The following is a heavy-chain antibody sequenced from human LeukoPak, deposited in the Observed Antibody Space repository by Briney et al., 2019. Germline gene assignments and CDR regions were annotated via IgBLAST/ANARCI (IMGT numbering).Heavy chain of an antibody. Sequence: SETLCLTCAVSAASISNYYWSWIRQAPGKGLEWIGYISTSGSTNYKPSLKSRVSISLDTSKNRFSLNLNFVTAADTAVYYCASPRSGYRYTFDYWGQGALVTVSS. J-gene: IGHJ4*02. CDR1: AASISNYY. CDR2: ISTSGST. D-gene: IGHD3-22*01. V-gene: IGHV4-4*09. CDR3: ASPRSGYRYTFDY.